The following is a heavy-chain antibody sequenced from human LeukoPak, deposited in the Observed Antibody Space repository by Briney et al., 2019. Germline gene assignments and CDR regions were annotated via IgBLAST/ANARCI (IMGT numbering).Heavy chain of an antibody. CDR1: GFTFSSYA. D-gene: IGHD6-19*01. J-gene: IGHJ2*01. V-gene: IGHV3-30-3*01. CDR3: ARDFYSIAVAGYFDL. CDR2: ISYDGSNK. Sequence: GRSLRPSCAASGFTFSSYAMHWVRQAPGKGLEWVAVISYDGSNKYYADSVKGRFTISRDNSKNTLYLQMNSLRAEDTAVYYCARDFYSIAVAGYFDLWGRGTLVTVSS.